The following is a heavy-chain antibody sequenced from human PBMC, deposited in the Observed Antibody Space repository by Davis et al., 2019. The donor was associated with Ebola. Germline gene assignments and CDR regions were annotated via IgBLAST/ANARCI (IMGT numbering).Heavy chain of an antibody. V-gene: IGHV4-59*08. CDR1: GGSISSYY. J-gene: IGHJ5*02. CDR2: ISYTGST. D-gene: IGHD3-10*01. CDR3: ARLYYGSGSYYNWFDP. Sequence: SETLSLTCTVSGGSISSYYWSWIRQPPGKGLEWIGYISYTGSTNYNPSLKSRVTISVDTSKNQVSLKLSSATAADTAVYYCARLYYGSGSYYNWFDPWGQGTLVTVSS.